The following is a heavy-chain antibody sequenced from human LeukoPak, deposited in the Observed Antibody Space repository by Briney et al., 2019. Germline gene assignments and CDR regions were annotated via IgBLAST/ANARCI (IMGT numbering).Heavy chain of an antibody. V-gene: IGHV3-21*01. J-gene: IGHJ4*02. Sequence: GGSLRLSCAASRFTFSPYTMNWVRQAPGKGLEWVSSISSSSSYIYYADSVKGRFTISRDNAKSSLYLQMNSLRAEDTAVYYCARGGGFCGGDCYGIDYWGQGTLVTVSS. CDR2: ISSSSSYI. D-gene: IGHD2-21*01. CDR1: RFTFSPYT. CDR3: ARGGGFCGGDCYGIDY.